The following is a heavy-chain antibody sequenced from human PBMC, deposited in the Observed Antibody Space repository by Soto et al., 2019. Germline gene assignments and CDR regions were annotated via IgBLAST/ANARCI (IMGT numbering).Heavy chain of an antibody. CDR1: GYTFTSYG. V-gene: IGHV1-18*01. D-gene: IGHD3-10*01. Sequence: GASVKVSCKASGYTFTSYGISWVRQAPGQGLEWMGWISAYNGNTNYAQKLQGRVTMTTDTSTSTAYMELRSLRSDDTAVYYCARYMRYYGSVTTKVPYWGQGSLVTVSS. J-gene: IGHJ4*02. CDR3: ARYMRYYGSVTTKVPY. CDR2: ISAYNGNT.